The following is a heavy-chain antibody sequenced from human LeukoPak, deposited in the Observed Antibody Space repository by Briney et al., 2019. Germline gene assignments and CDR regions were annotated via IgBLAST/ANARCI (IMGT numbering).Heavy chain of an antibody. D-gene: IGHD3-22*01. CDR2: IGSTGINI. CDR1: GFSFSDYS. Sequence: GVSLRLSCAASGFSFSDYSINWVRQAPGKGLEWVSYIGSTGINIYYADSVKGRFTTSRDNAKNSLYLQMNSLRAEDTAVYYCATYSSLNRREFQYWGQGTLLTVSS. V-gene: IGHV3-48*04. CDR3: ATYSSLNRREFQY. J-gene: IGHJ1*01.